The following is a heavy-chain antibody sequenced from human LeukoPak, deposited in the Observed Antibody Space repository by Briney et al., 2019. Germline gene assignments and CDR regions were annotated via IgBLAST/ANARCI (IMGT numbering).Heavy chain of an antibody. CDR2: INPNSGGT. D-gene: IGHD6-13*01. CDR1: GYTFIGYY. J-gene: IGHJ5*02. CDR3: AREMAAAGEVTNSCGNWFDP. V-gene: IGHV1-2*02. Sequence: ASVKVSSKASGYTFIGYYMHWVRQAPGQGLEWMGWINPNSGGTNYAQKFQGRVAMTRDTSISTAYMELSRLRSDDTAVYYCAREMAAAGEVTNSCGNWFDPWGQGTLVTVSS.